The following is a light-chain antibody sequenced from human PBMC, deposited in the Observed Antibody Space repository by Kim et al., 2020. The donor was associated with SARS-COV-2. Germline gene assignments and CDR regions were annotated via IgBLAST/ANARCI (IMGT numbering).Light chain of an antibody. CDR1: QSVSSSY. CDR3: QQYGTSTLT. J-gene: IGKJ4*01. V-gene: IGKV3-20*01. Sequence: EIVLTQSPATLSLSPGERAALSCRASQSVSSSYLAWYQQKPGQAPMLLIYGASSRATGIPDRFSGSGSGTDFTLTITRLEPDDFAVYYCQQYGTSTLTFGGGTKLEI. CDR2: GAS.